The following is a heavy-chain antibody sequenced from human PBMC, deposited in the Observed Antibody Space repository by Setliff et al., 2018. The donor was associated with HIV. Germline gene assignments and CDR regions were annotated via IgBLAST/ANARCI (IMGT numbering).Heavy chain of an antibody. Sequence: SETLSLTCAVSGGSISSSNWWSWVRPPPGKGLEWVGEIIHSGSTNYNPSPKSRVTLSVYTSKPQFSLKLSSVTAADTAVYYCARDRPGGRGSYYYYYGMDVWGQGTTVTVSS. CDR1: GGSISSSNW. J-gene: IGHJ6*02. CDR2: IIHSGST. V-gene: IGHV4-4*02. CDR3: ARDRPGGRGSYYYYYGMDV. D-gene: IGHD2-15*01.